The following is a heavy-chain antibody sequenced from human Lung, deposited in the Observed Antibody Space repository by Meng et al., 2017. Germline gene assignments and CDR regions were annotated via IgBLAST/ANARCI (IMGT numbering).Heavy chain of an antibody. V-gene: IGHV4-34*01. Sequence: QVMLPQWGAGLLRPSETLSLTCVVSGGSFSDYYWSWIRQPPGKGLEWIGEINHSGSTNYNPSLERRATISVDTSQNNLSLKLSSVTAADSAVYYCARGPTTMAHDFDYWGQGTLVTVSS. J-gene: IGHJ4*02. CDR3: ARGPTTMAHDFDY. CDR2: INHSGST. CDR1: GGSFSDYY. D-gene: IGHD4-11*01.